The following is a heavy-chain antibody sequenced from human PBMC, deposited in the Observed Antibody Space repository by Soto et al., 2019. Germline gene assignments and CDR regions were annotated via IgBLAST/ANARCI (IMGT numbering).Heavy chain of an antibody. CDR1: GFTFSDHY. CDR2: VTNKVNSYAT. Sequence: GSLRLSCAASGFTFSDHYMDWVRQAPGKGLEWAGRVTNKVNSYATHYAASFQGQVTISADKSISTAYLQWSSLKASDTAMYYCARRSAVAGTDYYYGMDVWGQGTTVTVSS. CDR3: ARRSAVAGTDYYYGMDV. J-gene: IGHJ6*02. V-gene: IGHV3-72*01. D-gene: IGHD6-19*01.